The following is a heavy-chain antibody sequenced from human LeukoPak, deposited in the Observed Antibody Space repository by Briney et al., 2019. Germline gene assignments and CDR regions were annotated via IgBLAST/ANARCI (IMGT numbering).Heavy chain of an antibody. Sequence: QPRRSLRLSCAAAGFTFTTYWMHWGRQAPGQGLVSVSRINGEGRSTRNGASVKGRFTISRDNGKNTLYLQMNSLRAEDTAVYYCAREANSGYSSGDDAFDIWGQGTMVTVSS. CDR2: INGEGRST. V-gene: IGHV3-74*01. CDR3: AREANSGYSSGDDAFDI. CDR1: GFTFTTYW. D-gene: IGHD6-19*01. J-gene: IGHJ3*02.